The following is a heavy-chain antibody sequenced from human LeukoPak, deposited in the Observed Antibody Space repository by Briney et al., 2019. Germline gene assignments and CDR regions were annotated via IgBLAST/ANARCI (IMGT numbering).Heavy chain of an antibody. Sequence: SETLSLTCTVSGGSIDNYYWSWIRQPAGKGLEWIGRIFTSGSTNYNPSLKSRVTISVDKSKNQFSLKLSSVTAADTAVYYCARGGYCSGGSCLTWFDPWGQGTLVTVSS. V-gene: IGHV4-4*07. D-gene: IGHD2-15*01. CDR3: ARGGYCSGGSCLTWFDP. CDR1: GGSIDNYY. J-gene: IGHJ5*02. CDR2: IFTSGST.